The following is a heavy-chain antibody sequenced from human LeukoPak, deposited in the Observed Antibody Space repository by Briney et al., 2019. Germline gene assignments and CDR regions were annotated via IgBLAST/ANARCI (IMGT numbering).Heavy chain of an antibody. D-gene: IGHD2-21*02. CDR2: INTNTGNP. CDR3: ARGLYNGGDWPNWFDP. J-gene: IGHJ5*02. CDR1: GYTFTSYA. Sequence: ASVKVSCKASGYTFTSYAMNWVRQAPGQGLEWMGWINTNTGNPTYAQGFTGRFVFSLDTSVSTAYLQISSLKAEDTAVYYRARGLYNGGDWPNWFDPWGQGTLVTVSS. V-gene: IGHV7-4-1*02.